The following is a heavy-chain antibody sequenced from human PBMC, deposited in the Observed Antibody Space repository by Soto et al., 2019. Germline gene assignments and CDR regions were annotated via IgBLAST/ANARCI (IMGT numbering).Heavy chain of an antibody. CDR3: ARTQPVLLFAFDI. V-gene: IGHV3-30-3*01. D-gene: IGHD3-10*01. J-gene: IGHJ3*02. Sequence: GGSLRLSCAASGFTFSSYAMHWVRQAPGKGLEWVAVISYDGSNKYYADSVKGRFTISRDNSKNTLYLQMNSLRAEDTAVYYCARTQPVLLFAFDIWGQGTMVTVSS. CDR2: ISYDGSNK. CDR1: GFTFSSYA.